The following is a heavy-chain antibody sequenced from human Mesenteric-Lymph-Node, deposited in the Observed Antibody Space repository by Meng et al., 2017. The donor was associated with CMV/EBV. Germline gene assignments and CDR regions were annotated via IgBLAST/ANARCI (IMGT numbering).Heavy chain of an antibody. V-gene: IGHV4-39*07. J-gene: IGHJ5*02. CDR3: ARTLARFDP. CDR1: GGSISSSSYY. Sequence: ESLKISCTVSGGSISSSSYYWGWIRQPPGKGLEWIGSIYYSGSTYYNPSLKSRVTISVDTSKNQFSLKLSSVTAADTAVYYCARTLARFDPWGQGTLVTVSS. CDR2: IYYSGST.